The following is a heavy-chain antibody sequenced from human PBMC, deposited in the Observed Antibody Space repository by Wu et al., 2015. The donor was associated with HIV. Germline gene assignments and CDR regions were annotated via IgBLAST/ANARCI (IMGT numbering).Heavy chain of an antibody. CDR1: GYTFTSYG. D-gene: IGHD6-13*01. CDR2: ISAYNGNT. CDR3: ARAPRQQLVLIAVYFDY. Sequence: QVQLVQSGAEVKKPGASVKVSCKASGYTFTSYGISWVRQAPGQGLEWMGWISAYNGNTNYAQKLQGRVTMTTDTSTSTAYMELRSLRSDDTAVYYCARAPRQQLVLIAVYFDYWGHGNPGPPSP. J-gene: IGHJ4*02. V-gene: IGHV1-18*01.